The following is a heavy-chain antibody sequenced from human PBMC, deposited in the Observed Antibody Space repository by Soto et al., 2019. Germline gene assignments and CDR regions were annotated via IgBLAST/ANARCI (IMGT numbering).Heavy chain of an antibody. D-gene: IGHD5-18*01. V-gene: IGHV1-69*06. J-gene: IGHJ1*01. CDR1: GRIFSSFP. CDR3: ARVGSRDAYNYVLDQ. CDR2: VISASGSV. Sequence: QVQVVQSGADVNKPGASVKISCKASGRIFSSFPTSWVRQVPGQGLEWMGGVISASGSVTYAPKFQGRVTMTAVNSAGIGYMELTSLTSEDTAIYYCARVGSRDAYNYVLDQWGPGTMVTVSS.